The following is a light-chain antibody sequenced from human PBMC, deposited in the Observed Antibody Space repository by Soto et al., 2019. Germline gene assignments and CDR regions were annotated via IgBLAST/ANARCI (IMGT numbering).Light chain of an antibody. CDR3: QQYSDWPPWT. CDR2: GAS. J-gene: IGKJ1*01. CDR1: QSVSSN. V-gene: IGKV3-15*01. Sequence: EIVLTQSPATLSVSPGERATLSCRASQSVSSNLAWYQQKPGQAPRLLIYGASTRAAGIPERFRGSGSGTEFTLTINSLQSDDFAVYYCQQYSDWPPWTFGQGTKVDIK.